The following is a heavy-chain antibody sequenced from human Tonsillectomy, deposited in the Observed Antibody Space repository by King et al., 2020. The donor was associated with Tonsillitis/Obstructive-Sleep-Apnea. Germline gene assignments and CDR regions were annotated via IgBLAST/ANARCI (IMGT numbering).Heavy chain of an antibody. D-gene: IGHD3-3*01. CDR2: IYHSGST. Sequence: VQLQQWGAGQLKPSETLSLTCAVYGGSFSGHYWSWIRQPPGKGLEWIGEIYHSGSTNYNPSLKSRVTISVDTSKTLFSRKLSSVTAADTAVYYCAREAITSSGVVPSDYWGQGTLVTVSS. CDR1: GGSFSGHY. CDR3: AREAITSSGVVPSDY. J-gene: IGHJ4*02. V-gene: IGHV4-34*01.